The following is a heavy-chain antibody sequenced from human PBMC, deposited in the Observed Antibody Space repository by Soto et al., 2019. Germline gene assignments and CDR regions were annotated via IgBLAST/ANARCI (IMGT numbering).Heavy chain of an antibody. V-gene: IGHV1-3*01. CDR1: GFVSTTHN. J-gene: IGHJ4*02. CDR3: ASDYGSNWRL. D-gene: IGHD6-19*01. CDR2: INAGNGTT. Sequence: ASVKVSCKGFGFVSTTHNFHWVRQAPGQSLEWMGRINAGNGTTQYSQNFQGRVTFTSDPSASTAFMELTNLRFEDRAMYYCASDYGSNWRLWGQGTLVTVSS.